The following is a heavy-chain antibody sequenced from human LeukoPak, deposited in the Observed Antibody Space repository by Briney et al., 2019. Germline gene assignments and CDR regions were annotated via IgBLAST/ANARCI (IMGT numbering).Heavy chain of an antibody. CDR3: ARNKDYYDSRTYSDH. V-gene: IGHV1-18*01. J-gene: IGHJ4*02. D-gene: IGHD3-22*01. Sequence: ASVKVSCKASGYTFTSYGIGWVRQAPGQGLEWMGWISAYNGNTNYAQNLQGRVTMTTDTSTSTAYMELRSLRSDDTAVYYCARNKDYYDSRTYSDHWGQGTLVTVSS. CDR1: GYTFTSYG. CDR2: ISAYNGNT.